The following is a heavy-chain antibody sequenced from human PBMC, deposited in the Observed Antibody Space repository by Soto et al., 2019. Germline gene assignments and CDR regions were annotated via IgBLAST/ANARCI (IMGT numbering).Heavy chain of an antibody. CDR3: AGDDYYYDSSGSNGFDP. CDR1: GGSVSSGSYY. J-gene: IGHJ5*02. Sequence: QVQLQESGPGLVKPSETLSLTCTVSGGSVSSGSYYWSWIRQPPGKGLEWIGYIYYSGSTNYNPSLKSRVTISVDTSKNQFSLKLSSVTAADTAVYYCAGDDYYYDSSGSNGFDPWGQGTLVTVSS. CDR2: IYYSGST. D-gene: IGHD3-22*01. V-gene: IGHV4-61*01.